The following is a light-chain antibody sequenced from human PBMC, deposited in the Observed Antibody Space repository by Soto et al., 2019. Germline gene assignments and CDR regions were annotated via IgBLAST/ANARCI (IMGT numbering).Light chain of an antibody. J-gene: IGKJ1*01. CDR1: QSVSSN. CDR3: QQYNNWWT. CDR2: GAS. Sequence: EIVMTQSPATLSVSPGERATLSCRASQSVSSNLAWYQQKPGQAPRLLIYGASTRATGIPARFSGSESGTEFTLTISSLQSEDFAVYYWQQYNNWWTFGQGTKVEIK. V-gene: IGKV3-15*01.